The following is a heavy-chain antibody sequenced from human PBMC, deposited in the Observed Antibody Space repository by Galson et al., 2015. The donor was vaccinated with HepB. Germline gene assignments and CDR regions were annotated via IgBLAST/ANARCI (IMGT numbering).Heavy chain of an antibody. CDR2: IDWDDDK. J-gene: IGHJ4*02. D-gene: IGHD4-23*01. CDR3: ARMGYGGNAYYFDY. V-gene: IGHV2-70*11. Sequence: PALVKPTQTLTLTCTFSGFSLSTSGMCVSWIRQPPGKALEWLARIDWDDDKYYSTSLKTRLTISKDTSKNQVVLTMTNMDPVDTATYYCARMGYGGNAYYFDYWGQGTLVTVSS. CDR1: GFSLSTSGMC.